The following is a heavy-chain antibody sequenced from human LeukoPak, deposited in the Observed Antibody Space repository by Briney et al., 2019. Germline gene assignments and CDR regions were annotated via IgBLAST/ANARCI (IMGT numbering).Heavy chain of an antibody. Sequence: SQTLSVTCAISGDSVSSNVAGWNWIRQSPSRGLEWLGRTYYRSKWYNDYAVSVKSRITINPDTSKNQFSLQLNSVTPEDTAVYYCARGSIVAADNNWFDPWGQGALVTVSS. CDR2: TYYRSKWYN. J-gene: IGHJ5*02. V-gene: IGHV6-1*01. CDR3: ARGSIVAADNNWFDP. D-gene: IGHD6-13*01. CDR1: GDSVSSNVAG.